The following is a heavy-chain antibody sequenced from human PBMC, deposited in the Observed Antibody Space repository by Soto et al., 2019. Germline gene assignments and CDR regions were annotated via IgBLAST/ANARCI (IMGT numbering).Heavy chain of an antibody. J-gene: IGHJ5*02. D-gene: IGHD2-15*01. V-gene: IGHV4-59*01. CDR3: AREDPVGYCSGGSCYSNWFDP. CDR2: IYYSGST. Sequence: SETLSLTCTVSGGSISSYYWSWIRQPPGKGLEWIGYIYYSGSTNYNPSLKSRVTISVDTSKNQFSLKLSSVTAADTAVYYCAREDPVGYCSGGSCYSNWFDPWGQGTLVTVSS. CDR1: GGSISSYY.